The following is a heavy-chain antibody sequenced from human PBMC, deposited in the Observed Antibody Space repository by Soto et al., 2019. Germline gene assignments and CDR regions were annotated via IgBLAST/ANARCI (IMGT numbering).Heavy chain of an antibody. CDR1: GGSLRSYY. Sequence: SGTLSPPRTVSGGSLRSYYLVWIRQPPGKGPEWIGYIYYSGSTNYNPSLKSRVTISVDTSKNQFSLKLSSVTAADTAVYYCARQGPYGMDVWGQGTTVTVSS. CDR2: IYYSGST. J-gene: IGHJ6*02. CDR3: ARQGPYGMDV. V-gene: IGHV4-59*08.